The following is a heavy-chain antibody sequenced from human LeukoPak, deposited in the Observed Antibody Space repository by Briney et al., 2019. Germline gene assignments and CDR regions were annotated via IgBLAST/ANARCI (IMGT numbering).Heavy chain of an antibody. CDR1: GDSVSSNSAA. J-gene: IGHJ6*02. V-gene: IGHV6-1*01. Sequence: SQTLSLTCAISGDSVSSNSAAWNWIRQSPSRGLEWLGRTYYGSKWYNDYAVSVKSRITINPDTSKNQFSLQLNSVTPEDTAVYYCARDYYDSSGYYMNGMDVWGQGTTVTVSS. CDR3: ARDYYDSSGYYMNGMDV. D-gene: IGHD3-22*01. CDR2: TYYGSKWYN.